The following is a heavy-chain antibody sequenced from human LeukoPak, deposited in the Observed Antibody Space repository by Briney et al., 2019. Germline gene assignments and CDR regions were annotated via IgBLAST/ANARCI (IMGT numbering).Heavy chain of an antibody. Sequence: ASVKVSCKASGYTFTSYGISWVRQAPRQGFQWMGWISAYNGNTNYAQKFQGRVTMTTDTSTSTAYMELRSLRSDDTAVYYCAREKGFGELLFDYWGQGTLVTVSS. J-gene: IGHJ4*02. CDR2: ISAYNGNT. CDR1: GYTFTSYG. V-gene: IGHV1-18*01. D-gene: IGHD3-10*01. CDR3: AREKGFGELLFDY.